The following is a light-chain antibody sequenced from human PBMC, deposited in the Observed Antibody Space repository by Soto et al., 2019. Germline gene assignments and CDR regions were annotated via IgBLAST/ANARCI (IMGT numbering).Light chain of an antibody. V-gene: IGKV1-27*01. J-gene: IGKJ5*01. CDR3: QKYNSAPSIT. CDR1: QGISNY. Sequence: DIQMTQSPSSLSASVGDRVTITCRASQGISNYLAWYQQKPGKVPKLLIYAASTLQSGVPSRFSGSGSGTDFTLTISSLQPEDAATYYCQKYNSAPSITFGQGTRLEIK. CDR2: AAS.